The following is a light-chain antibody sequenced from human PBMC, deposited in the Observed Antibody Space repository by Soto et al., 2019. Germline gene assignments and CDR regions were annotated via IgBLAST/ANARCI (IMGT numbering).Light chain of an antibody. Sequence: NFMLTQPHSVSESPGKTVIISCTRSSGSIASNYVQWYQPRPVSSPTTVIYEDNQRPSGVPDRFSGSIDRSSNSASLTTSGLETEDEADYFCQSYDATNQVFGGGTKLTFL. CDR1: SGSIASNY. V-gene: IGLV6-57*01. CDR3: QSYDATNQV. J-gene: IGLJ3*02. CDR2: EDN.